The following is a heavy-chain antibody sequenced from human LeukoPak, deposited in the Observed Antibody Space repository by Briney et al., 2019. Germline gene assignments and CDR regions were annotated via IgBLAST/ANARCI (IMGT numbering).Heavy chain of an antibody. CDR3: ARDRVVRGVIMAHWWFDL. Sequence: SAETLSLTCTVSCAFTSRSSWMWMRQPAGKGLEWIGRIYSSGSSDYNPSFKSRVTMSVDTSKNQFSLRLTSVTAADTAVYYCARDRVVRGVIMAHWWFDLWGRGTLVTVSS. CDR2: IYSSGSS. CDR1: CAFTSRSS. D-gene: IGHD3-10*01. V-gene: IGHV4-4*07. J-gene: IGHJ2*01.